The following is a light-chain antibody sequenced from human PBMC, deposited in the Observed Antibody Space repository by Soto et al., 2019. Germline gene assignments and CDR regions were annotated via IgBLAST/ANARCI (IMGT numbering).Light chain of an antibody. CDR3: QQYNSPPYT. V-gene: IGKV3-20*01. Sequence: DIVLTQSPGTLSLSPGERATFSCRACQSVNSGYLAWYQQKPGQAPRLLIYGASSRATGISDRFSGSGSGTDFTLTISRLEPEDFAVYYCQQYNSPPYTFGQGTKLEIK. CDR2: GAS. J-gene: IGKJ2*01. CDR1: QSVNSGY.